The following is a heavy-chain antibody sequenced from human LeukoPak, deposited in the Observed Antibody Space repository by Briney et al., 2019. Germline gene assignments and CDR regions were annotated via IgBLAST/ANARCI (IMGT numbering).Heavy chain of an antibody. CDR2: IYYSGST. V-gene: IGHV4-31*03. CDR1: GGSISSGGYY. Sequence: SQTLSLTCTVSGGSISSGGYYWSWIRQHPGKGLEWIGYIYYSGSTYYNPSLKSRVTISVDTSKNQFSLKLSSVTAADTAVYYCARGHMYYYDSSGIIDYWGQGTLVTVSS. J-gene: IGHJ4*02. CDR3: ARGHMYYYDSSGIIDY. D-gene: IGHD3-22*01.